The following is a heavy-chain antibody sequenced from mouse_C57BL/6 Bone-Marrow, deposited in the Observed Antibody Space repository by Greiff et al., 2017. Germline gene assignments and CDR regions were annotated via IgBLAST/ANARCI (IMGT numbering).Heavy chain of an antibody. CDR3: ARGVYDYDWGFAY. D-gene: IGHD2-4*01. CDR1: GYTFTSYW. Sequence: QVQLKQPGAELVKPGASVKMSCKASGYTFTSYWITWVKQRPGQGLEWIGDIYPGSGSTNYNEKFKSKATLTVDTSSSTAYMQLSSLTSEDSAVYYCARGVYDYDWGFAYWGQGTLVTVSA. CDR2: IYPGSGST. V-gene: IGHV1-55*01. J-gene: IGHJ3*01.